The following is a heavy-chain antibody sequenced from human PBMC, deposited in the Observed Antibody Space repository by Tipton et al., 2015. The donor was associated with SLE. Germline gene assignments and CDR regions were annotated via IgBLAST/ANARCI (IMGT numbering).Heavy chain of an antibody. CDR1: GGSFSGYY. V-gene: IGHV4-34*01. Sequence: TLSLTCAVYGGSFSGYYWSWIRQPPGKGLEWIGEINHSGGTNYNPSLKSRVTISVDTSKNQFSLKLSSVTAADTAVYYCARAPGLDRDYQYYYSMAAWGKGPTVTVSS. D-gene: IGHD3/OR15-3a*01. CDR2: INHSGGT. CDR3: ARAPGLDRDYQYYYSMAA. J-gene: IGHJ6*03.